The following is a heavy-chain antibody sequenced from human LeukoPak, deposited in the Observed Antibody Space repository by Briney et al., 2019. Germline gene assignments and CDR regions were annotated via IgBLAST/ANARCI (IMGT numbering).Heavy chain of an antibody. CDR2: ISGDGGST. D-gene: IGHD3-9*01. J-gene: IGHJ4*02. CDR3: ARVRDRYFEALDY. V-gene: IGHV3-23*01. Sequence: GGSLRLSCAASGFTFNNYVMSWVRQAPGKGLEWVSSISGDGGSTYYADSVKGWFTISRDNSKSTLYLQMNSLRAEDTAVYYCARVRDRYFEALDYWGQGTLVTVSS. CDR1: GFTFNNYV.